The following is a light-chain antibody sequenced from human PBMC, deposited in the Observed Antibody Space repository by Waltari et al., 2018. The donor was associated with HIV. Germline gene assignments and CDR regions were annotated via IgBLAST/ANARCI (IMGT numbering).Light chain of an antibody. Sequence: QSALTQPRSVSGSPGQSITISCTGTSSDVGAYNYVSWYQQHPDKAPKLMIYEVSNRPSGVSNRFSGSKSGNTASLTISGLQAEDEADYYCSSYTTTRTLVFGGGTKLTVL. J-gene: IGLJ2*01. CDR2: EVS. V-gene: IGLV2-14*01. CDR1: SSDVGAYNY. CDR3: SSYTTTRTLV.